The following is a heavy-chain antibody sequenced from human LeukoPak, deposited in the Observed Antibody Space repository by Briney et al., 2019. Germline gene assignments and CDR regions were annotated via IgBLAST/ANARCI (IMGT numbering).Heavy chain of an antibody. CDR3: ARGLRSVVAATTLYYYGMDV. CDR1: GASISSGGYY. Sequence: SETLSLTCTVSGASISSGGYYWSWIRQHPGKGLEWIGYIFYSGSTYYNPSLKSRVTISVDTSKNQFSLKLSSVTAADTAVYYCARGLRSVVAATTLYYYGMDVWGQGTTVTVSS. CDR2: IFYSGST. V-gene: IGHV4-31*03. D-gene: IGHD2-15*01. J-gene: IGHJ6*02.